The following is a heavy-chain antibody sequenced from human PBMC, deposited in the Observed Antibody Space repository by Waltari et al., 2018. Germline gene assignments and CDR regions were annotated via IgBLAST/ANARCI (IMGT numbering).Heavy chain of an antibody. V-gene: IGHV4-59*13. J-gene: IGHJ4*02. CDR3: ARGGHYDILMDY. CDR2: IYYSGSN. CDR1: GGSISSYY. D-gene: IGHD3-9*01. Sequence: QVQLQESGPGLVKPSETLSLTCTVSGGSISSYYWSWIRQPPGKGREWFGYIYYSGSNNYNPSLKIRVTISVDTSKNQVSLKLSSVTAADTAVYYCARGGHYDILMDYWGQGTLVTVSS.